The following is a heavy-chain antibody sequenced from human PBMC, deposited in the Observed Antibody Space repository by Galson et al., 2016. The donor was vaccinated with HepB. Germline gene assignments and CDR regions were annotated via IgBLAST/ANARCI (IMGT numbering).Heavy chain of an antibody. J-gene: IGHJ3*01. D-gene: IGHD6-19*01. V-gene: IGHV3-23*01. Sequence: FLRLSCAASGFSFSTSGMSWVRQTPGRGLEWVSGITGSGGTTHYADSVKGRFTISRDNSNNTLSLQMNSLRPEDTAVYYCARSSVWVGQLFGPFDVWGQGTMVTVSS. CDR2: ITGSGGTT. CDR3: ARSSVWVGQLFGPFDV. CDR1: GFSFSTSG.